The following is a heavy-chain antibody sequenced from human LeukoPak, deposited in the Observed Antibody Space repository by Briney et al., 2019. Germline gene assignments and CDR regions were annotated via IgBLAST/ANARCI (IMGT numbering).Heavy chain of an antibody. CDR2: IRYDGSNK. CDR3: AKVRYCSGGSCYPPFDY. Sequence: GGSLRLSCAASGFTFSSYGMHWVRQAPGKGLEWVAFIRYDGSNKYYADSVKGRFTISRDNSKNTLYLQMNSLRAEDTAVYYCAKVRYCSGGSCYPPFDYWGQGTLVTVSS. J-gene: IGHJ4*02. CDR1: GFTFSSYG. D-gene: IGHD2-15*01. V-gene: IGHV3-30*02.